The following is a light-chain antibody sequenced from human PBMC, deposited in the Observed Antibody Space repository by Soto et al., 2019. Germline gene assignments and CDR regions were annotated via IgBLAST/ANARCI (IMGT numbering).Light chain of an antibody. J-gene: IGKJ2*01. V-gene: IGKV2-30*01. CDR1: HSLVYYNGNTY. CDR3: MQGIHWYT. Sequence: EAVLTQSPLSLPVTLGQPASISCRSSHSLVYYNGNTYLTWFHQRPGQSPRRLIYEVSKRDSGVPDRVTGSGSGTDFTLKINRVEAEDVGVYYCMQGIHWYTFGQGTKLEI. CDR2: EVS.